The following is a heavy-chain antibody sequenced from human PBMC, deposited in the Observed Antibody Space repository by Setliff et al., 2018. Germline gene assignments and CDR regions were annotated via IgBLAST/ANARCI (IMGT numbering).Heavy chain of an antibody. CDR2: IYPGDSDT. Sequence: GESLKISCQDSGYIFTNYWIGWVRQMPGKGLEWLGIIYPGDSDTRYSPSFEGQVTISADKSISTAYLQWSSLKASDTAMYYCARDSGSPLDYWGQGTLVTVSS. CDR1: GYIFTNYW. D-gene: IGHD6-6*01. J-gene: IGHJ4*02. V-gene: IGHV5-51*01. CDR3: ARDSGSPLDY.